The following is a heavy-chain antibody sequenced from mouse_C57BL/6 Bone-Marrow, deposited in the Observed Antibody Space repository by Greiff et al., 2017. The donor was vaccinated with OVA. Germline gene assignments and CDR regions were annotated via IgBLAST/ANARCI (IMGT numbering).Heavy chain of an antibody. CDR2: INPNYGTT. V-gene: IGHV1-39*01. D-gene: IGHD3-2*02. J-gene: IGHJ3*01. CDR3: SRQLRERCAWFAY. CDR1: GYSFTDYN. Sequence: EVKLQESGPELVKPGASVKISCKASGYSFTDYNMNWVKQSHGKSLEWIGVINPNYGTTSYNQKFKGKATLTVDKSSSTAYMQLSSLTSEDSAVYYGSRQLRERCAWFAYWGQGTTVTVSA.